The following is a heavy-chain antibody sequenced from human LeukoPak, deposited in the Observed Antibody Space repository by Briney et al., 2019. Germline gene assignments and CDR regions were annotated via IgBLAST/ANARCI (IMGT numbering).Heavy chain of an antibody. CDR2: IGSSGNT. J-gene: IGHJ4*02. CDR1: GDSMRSYY. V-gene: IGHV4-4*07. Sequence: SETPSLTCTVSGDSMRSYYWNWIRQPAGRGLEWIGRIGSSGNTNYNPSLGSRVTVSVDLSKNQFSLKLYSVTAADTAVYYCTRGEFDCDSWGQGILVTVSS. CDR3: TRGEFDCDS. D-gene: IGHD2/OR15-2a*01.